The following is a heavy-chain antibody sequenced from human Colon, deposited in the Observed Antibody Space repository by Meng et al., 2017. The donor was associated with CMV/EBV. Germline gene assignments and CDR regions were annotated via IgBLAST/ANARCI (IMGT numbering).Heavy chain of an antibody. D-gene: IGHD3-16*01. CDR1: GGTFSRYA. Sequence: SVKVSCKASGGTFSRYAISWVRQAPGQGLEWMGGIIPFFDTVNYAQKFQGRVMITTDESTSTAYMELSSLRSEDTAVYYCARDVLWGSSSTYFDYWGQGTLVTVSS. V-gene: IGHV1-69*05. CDR2: IIPFFDTV. J-gene: IGHJ4*02. CDR3: ARDVLWGSSSTYFDY.